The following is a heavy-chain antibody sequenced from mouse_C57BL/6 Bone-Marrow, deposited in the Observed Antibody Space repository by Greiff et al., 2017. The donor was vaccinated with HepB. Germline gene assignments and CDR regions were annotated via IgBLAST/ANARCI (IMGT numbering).Heavy chain of an antibody. J-gene: IGHJ2*01. V-gene: IGHV1-4*01. D-gene: IGHD2-3*01. CDR2: INPSSGYT. CDR3: ARDGYLDY. Sequence: VQLVESGAELARPGASVKMSCKASGYTFTSYTMHWVKQRPGQGLEWIGYINPSSGYTKYNQKFKDKATLTADKSSSTAYMQLSSLTSEDSAVYYCARDGYLDYWGQGTTLTVSS. CDR1: GYTFTSYT.